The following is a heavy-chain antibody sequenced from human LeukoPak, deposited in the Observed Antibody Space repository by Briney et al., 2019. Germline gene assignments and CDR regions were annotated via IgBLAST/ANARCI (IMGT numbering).Heavy chain of an antibody. CDR1: GFTFDDYA. Sequence: GRSLRLSCAASGFTFDDYAMHWVRQAPGKGLEWVSGISWNSGSIGYADSVKGRFTISRDNAKNSLYLQMNSLRAEDTAVYYCARGSSGYETTPLDYWGQGTLVTVSS. D-gene: IGHD5-12*01. CDR3: ARGSSGYETTPLDY. J-gene: IGHJ4*02. V-gene: IGHV3-9*01. CDR2: ISWNSGSI.